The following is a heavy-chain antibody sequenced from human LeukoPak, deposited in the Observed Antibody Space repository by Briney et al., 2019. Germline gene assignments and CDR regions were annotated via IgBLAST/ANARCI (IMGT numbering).Heavy chain of an antibody. CDR3: ARIVPGLGSRWDYFEY. D-gene: IGHD6-13*01. J-gene: IGHJ4*02. CDR1: GFTFSTYW. CDR2: IKQDGSET. V-gene: IGHV3-7*01. Sequence: GGSLRLSCAASGFTFSTYWMSWVRQAPGKGLEWVANIKQDGSETYYVDSVKGRFTISRDNAKNSLYLQINSLRAEDTAVYYCARIVPGLGSRWDYFEYWGQGTLVTVSS.